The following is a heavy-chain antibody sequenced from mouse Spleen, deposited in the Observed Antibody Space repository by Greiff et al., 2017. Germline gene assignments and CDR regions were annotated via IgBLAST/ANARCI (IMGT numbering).Heavy chain of an antibody. CDR3: ARGVYYFDY. J-gene: IGHJ2*01. Sequence: EVKLVESGGGLVKLGGSLKLSCAASGFTFSSYAMSWVRQTPEKRLEWVATISSGGGNTYYPDSVKGRFTISRDNAKNTLYLQMSSLKSEDTAMYYCARGVYYFDYWGQGTTLTVSS. V-gene: IGHV5-9*04. CDR2: ISSGGGNT. CDR1: GFTFSSYA.